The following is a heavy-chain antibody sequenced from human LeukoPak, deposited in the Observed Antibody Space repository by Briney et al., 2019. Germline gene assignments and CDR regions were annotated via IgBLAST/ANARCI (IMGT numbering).Heavy chain of an antibody. Sequence: SETLSLTCAVSGGSISNDSWSWVRQPPGRGLEWIGHIFYTGSTTYHTSLKRRLTISADTSKNQFSLRLNSVTAADTAVYYCARLSLKGERRWHYYY. CDR2: IFYTGST. V-gene: IGHV4-59*01. CDR3: ARLSLKGERRWHYYY. CDR1: GGSISNDS. J-gene: IGHJ6*01. D-gene: IGHD1-1*01.